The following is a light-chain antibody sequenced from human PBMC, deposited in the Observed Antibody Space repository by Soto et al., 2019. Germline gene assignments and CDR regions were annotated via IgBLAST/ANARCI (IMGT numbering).Light chain of an antibody. CDR1: QSISSY. V-gene: IGKV1-39*01. J-gene: IGKJ4*01. Sequence: DIQMTQSPSSLSASVGDRVTITCRASQSISSYLNWYQQKPGKAPKLLISVTSTLQSGVPSRFSGSASGTAFTLIISSLQPEDFATYYCQQSYNTPLTFGGGTKVEVK. CDR2: VTS. CDR3: QQSYNTPLT.